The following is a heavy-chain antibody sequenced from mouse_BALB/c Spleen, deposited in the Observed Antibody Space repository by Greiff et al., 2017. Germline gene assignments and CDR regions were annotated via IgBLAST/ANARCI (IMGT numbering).Heavy chain of an antibody. D-gene: IGHD1-1*01. CDR1: GFTFSNYW. CDR2: IRLKSNNYAT. Sequence: EVQLVESGGGLVQPGGSMKLSCVASGFTFSNYWMNWVRQSPEKGLEWVAEIRLKSNNYATHYAESVKGRFTISRDDSKSSVYLQMNNLRAEDTGIYYCTRDYGSHWYFDVWGAGTTVTVSS. V-gene: IGHV6-6*02. CDR3: TRDYGSHWYFDV. J-gene: IGHJ1*01.